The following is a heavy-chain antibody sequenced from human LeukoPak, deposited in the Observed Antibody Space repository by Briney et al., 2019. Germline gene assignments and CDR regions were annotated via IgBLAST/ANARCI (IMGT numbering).Heavy chain of an antibody. CDR2: ISRSGATI. J-gene: IGHJ4*02. Sequence: PGGSLRLSCAASGFTFSSYGMNWVRQAPGKGPEWISYISRSGATIYYADSVKGRFTISRDNAKNSLYLQMSSLGAEDTAIYYCARQEVDHGAPAGFHNWGQGTLVTVSS. D-gene: IGHD4-17*01. CDR3: ARQEVDHGAPAGFHN. V-gene: IGHV3-48*03. CDR1: GFTFSSYG.